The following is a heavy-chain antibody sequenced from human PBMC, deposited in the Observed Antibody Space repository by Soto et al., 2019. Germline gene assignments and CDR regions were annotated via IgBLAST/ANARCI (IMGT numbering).Heavy chain of an antibody. D-gene: IGHD3-10*01. CDR3: ARRFGEPFDY. CDR2: IYHSGST. Sequence: SETLSLTCAVSGGSISSGGYSWSWIRQPPGKGLEWIGYIYHSGSTYYNPSLKSRVTISVDRSKNQFSLKLSSVTAADTAVYYCARRFGEPFDYWGQGTLVTVYS. CDR1: GGSISSGGYS. J-gene: IGHJ4*02. V-gene: IGHV4-30-2*01.